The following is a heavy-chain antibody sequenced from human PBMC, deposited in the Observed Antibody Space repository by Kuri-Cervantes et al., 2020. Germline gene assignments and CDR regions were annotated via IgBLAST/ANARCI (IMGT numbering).Heavy chain of an antibody. V-gene: IGHV4-34*01. Sequence: SETLSLTCGVYGGSFSGYFWSWIRQPPGKGLEWIGEINHSGNTNYNPSLKSRVTISVDKSKNQFSLKLSSVTAADTAVYYCARQDRNFDYWGQGTLVTVSS. J-gene: IGHJ4*01. CDR1: GGSFSGYF. CDR2: INHSGNT. CDR3: ARQDRNFDY.